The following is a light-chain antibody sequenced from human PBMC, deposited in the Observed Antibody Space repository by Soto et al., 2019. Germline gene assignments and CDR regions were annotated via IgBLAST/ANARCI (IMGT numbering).Light chain of an antibody. Sequence: EIVLTQSPGTLSLSRGERATLSCRATQSVTSSYLAWYQHKPGQAPRLLIHGASNRATGIPDRFTGSGSGTDFTLTITRLEPEDFAVYYCHQYANSPQTFGQGTKVDIK. CDR3: HQYANSPQT. CDR2: GAS. CDR1: QSVTSSY. V-gene: IGKV3-20*01. J-gene: IGKJ1*01.